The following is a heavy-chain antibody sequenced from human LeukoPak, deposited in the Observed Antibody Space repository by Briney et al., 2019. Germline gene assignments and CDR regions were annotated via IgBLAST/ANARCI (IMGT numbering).Heavy chain of an antibody. V-gene: IGHV1-18*01. D-gene: IGHD4-23*01. J-gene: IGHJ4*02. CDR3: ARETPTLYGGNSGGALKDY. CDR2: ISAYNGNT. CDR1: GYTFTSYG. Sequence: ASVKVSCKASGYTFTSYGISWVRQAPGQGLEWMGWISAYNGNTNYAQKLQGRVTMTTDTSTSTAYMELRSLRSDDTAVYYCARETPTLYGGNSGGALKDYWGQGTLVTVSS.